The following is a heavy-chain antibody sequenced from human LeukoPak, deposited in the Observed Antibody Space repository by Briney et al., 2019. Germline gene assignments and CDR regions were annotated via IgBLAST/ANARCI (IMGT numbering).Heavy chain of an antibody. CDR3: ARDRGAYYYDSSGYEFESD. J-gene: IGHJ4*02. Sequence: SETLSLTCTVSGGSISSSSYYWGWIRQPPGKGLEWIGSIYYSGSTYYNPSLKSRVTISVDTSKNQFSLKLSSVTAADTAVYYCARDRGAYYYDSSGYEFESDWGQGTLVTVSS. CDR2: IYYSGST. D-gene: IGHD3-22*01. CDR1: GGSISSSSYY. V-gene: IGHV4-39*07.